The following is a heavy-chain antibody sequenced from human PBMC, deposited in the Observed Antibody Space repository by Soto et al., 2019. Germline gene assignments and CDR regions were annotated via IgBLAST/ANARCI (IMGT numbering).Heavy chain of an antibody. CDR1: GGTFSSYA. Sequence: QVQLVQSGAEVKKPGSSVKVSCKASGGTFSSYAISWVRQAPGQGLEWMGGIIPILGTANYAQKFQGRVTITADESTSTAYMELSSLRSEDTAVYYCARGRYSNYDYYYGMDVWGQGTTVTVSS. V-gene: IGHV1-69*12. CDR2: IIPILGTA. J-gene: IGHJ6*02. CDR3: ARGRYSNYDYYYGMDV. D-gene: IGHD4-4*01.